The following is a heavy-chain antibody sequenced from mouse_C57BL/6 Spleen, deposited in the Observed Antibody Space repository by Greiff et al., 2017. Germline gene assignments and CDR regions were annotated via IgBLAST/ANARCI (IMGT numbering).Heavy chain of an antibody. CDR1: GFTFSSYA. CDR2: ISSGGDYI. CDR3: TRDRDYGYDRGYYFDY. J-gene: IGHJ2*01. D-gene: IGHD2-2*01. V-gene: IGHV5-9-1*02. Sequence: EVNLVESGEGLVKPGGSLKLSCAASGFTFSSYAMSWVRQTPEKRLEWVAYISSGGDYIYYADTVKGRFTISRDNARNTLYLQMSSLKSEDTAMYYCTRDRDYGYDRGYYFDYWGQGTTLTVSS.